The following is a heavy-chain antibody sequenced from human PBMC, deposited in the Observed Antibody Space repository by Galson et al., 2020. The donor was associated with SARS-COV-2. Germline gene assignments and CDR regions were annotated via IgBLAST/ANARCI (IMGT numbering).Heavy chain of an antibody. CDR1: GFTFNTYA. V-gene: IGHV3-64D*06. Sequence: SCSASGFTFNTYAIYWVRQAPGKGLEYVSAITSDGGIKYYADSVKGRFTISRDNSKNTLSLQMTSLRTEDTAVYYCVKDGLRFNYFYYVDVWGKGTTVSVSS. D-gene: IGHD3-3*01. J-gene: IGHJ6*03. CDR2: ITSDGGIK. CDR3: VKDGLRFNYFYYVDV.